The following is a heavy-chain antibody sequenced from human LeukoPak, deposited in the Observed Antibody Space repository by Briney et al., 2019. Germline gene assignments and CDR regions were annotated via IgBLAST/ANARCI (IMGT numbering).Heavy chain of an antibody. CDR2: ISGDGTET. Sequence: GGSQRLSCTASGLIFRNYAMTWVRLAPRKGLEWVSTISGDGTETFYADSVKGRFTISRDNSKNTHYLQMSSLRAEDTGIYYCAKGGHYSFFDYWGQGTLVTVSS. V-gene: IGHV3-23*01. J-gene: IGHJ4*02. CDR3: AKGGHYSFFDY. D-gene: IGHD4-11*01. CDR1: GLIFRNYA.